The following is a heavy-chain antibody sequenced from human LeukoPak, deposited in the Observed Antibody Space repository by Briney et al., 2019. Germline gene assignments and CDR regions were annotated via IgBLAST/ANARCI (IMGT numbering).Heavy chain of an antibody. Sequence: PSETLSLTCTVSGGSISSSSYYWGWLRQPPGKGREWIGSIYYSGSTYYNPSLKSRVTISVDTSKNQFSLKLSSVTAADTAVYYCARFGSGSFDYWGQGTLVTVSS. CDR3: ARFGSGSFDY. V-gene: IGHV4-39*07. CDR2: IYYSGST. J-gene: IGHJ4*02. D-gene: IGHD3-10*01. CDR1: GGSISSSSYY.